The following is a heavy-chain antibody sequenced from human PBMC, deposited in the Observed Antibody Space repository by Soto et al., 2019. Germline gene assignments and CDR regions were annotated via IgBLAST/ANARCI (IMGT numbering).Heavy chain of an antibody. D-gene: IGHD3-10*01. Sequence: QVQLQESGPGLVKPSETLSLTCTVSGGSISSYYWSWIRQPPGKGLEWIGYIYYSGSTNYNPSLKTRVTISVDTSKTQFPRKLSSVTAADTAVYYCARYGSRPNKWFDPWGQGTLGTVSS. CDR3: ARYGSRPNKWFDP. V-gene: IGHV4-59*01. CDR2: IYYSGST. J-gene: IGHJ5*02. CDR1: GGSISSYY.